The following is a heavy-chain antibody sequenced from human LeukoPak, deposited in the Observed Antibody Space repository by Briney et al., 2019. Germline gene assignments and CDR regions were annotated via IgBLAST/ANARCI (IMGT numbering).Heavy chain of an antibody. Sequence: ASVKVSCKASGGTFSSYAINWVRQAPGQGLEWMGGIIPIFGTANYAQKFQGRVTITRNTSISTAYMELSSLRSEDTAVYYCARGAWYSGSYSLDYWGQGTLVTVSS. CDR2: IIPIFGTA. V-gene: IGHV1-69*05. CDR1: GGTFSSYA. D-gene: IGHD1-26*01. CDR3: ARGAWYSGSYSLDY. J-gene: IGHJ4*02.